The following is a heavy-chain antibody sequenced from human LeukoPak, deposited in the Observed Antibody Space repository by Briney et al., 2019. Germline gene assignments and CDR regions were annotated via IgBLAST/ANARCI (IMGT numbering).Heavy chain of an antibody. V-gene: IGHV4-34*01. Sequence: SETLSLTCAVYGGSFSGYYWSWIRQPPGKGLEWIGKINHSGGSNYNPSLKSRCTILVDTSKNQFSLKLSSVTAADTAVYYCARSWGGGSETGGRGGTHHFDYWGQGTLVTVSS. CDR1: GGSFSGYY. CDR3: ARSWGGGSETGGRGGTHHFDY. D-gene: IGHD1-1*01. CDR2: INHSGGS. J-gene: IGHJ4*02.